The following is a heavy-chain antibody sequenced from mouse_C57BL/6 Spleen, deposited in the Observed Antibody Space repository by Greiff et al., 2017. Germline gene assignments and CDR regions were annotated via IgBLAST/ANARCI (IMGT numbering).Heavy chain of an antibody. Sequence: VQLQQSGAELVRPGTSVKVSCKASGYAFTNYLIEWVKQRPGQGLEWIGVINPGSGGTNYNEKFKGKATLTADKSSSTAYMQLSSLTSEDSAVYFCARGRRYFDVWGTGTTVTVSS. CDR3: ARGRRYFDV. J-gene: IGHJ1*03. V-gene: IGHV1-54*01. CDR2: INPGSGGT. CDR1: GYAFTNYL.